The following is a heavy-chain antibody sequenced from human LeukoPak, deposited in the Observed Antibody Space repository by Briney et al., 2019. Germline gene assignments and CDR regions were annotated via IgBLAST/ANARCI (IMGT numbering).Heavy chain of an antibody. V-gene: IGHV3-30-3*01. Sequence: GGSLRLSCAASGFTFSSYAMSWVRQAPGKGLEWVAFTSFDESHKFYADSVEGRFTISRDNSKNTLFLQMHNLRVDDTAMYYCAVVAGRFPPDYWGQGTLVTVSS. CDR3: AVVAGRFPPDY. CDR1: GFTFSSYA. CDR2: TSFDESHK. D-gene: IGHD6-19*01. J-gene: IGHJ4*02.